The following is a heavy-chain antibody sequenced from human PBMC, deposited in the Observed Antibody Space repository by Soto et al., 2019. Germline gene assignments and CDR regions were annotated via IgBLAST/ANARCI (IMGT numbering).Heavy chain of an antibody. CDR1: GFTFSSYW. CDR3: ARERGSSYLDY. CDR2: IKQDGSEK. V-gene: IGHV3-7*03. Sequence: GGSLRLCCAASGFTFSSYWMSWVRQAPGKGLEWVANIKQDGSEKYYVDSVKGRFTISRDNAKNSLYLQMNSLRAEDTGVYYCARERGSSYLDYWGQGTLVTVSS. D-gene: IGHD6-6*01. J-gene: IGHJ4*02.